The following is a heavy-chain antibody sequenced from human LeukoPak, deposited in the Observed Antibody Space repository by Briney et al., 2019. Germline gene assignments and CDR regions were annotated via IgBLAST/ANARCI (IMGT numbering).Heavy chain of an antibody. V-gene: IGHV4-34*01. CDR2: INHSGST. CDR1: GGSFSGYY. D-gene: IGHD2-2*01. Sequence: SETLSLTCAVYGGSFSGYYWSWIRQPPGKGLEWIWEINHSGSTNYNPSLKSRVTISVDTSKNQFSLKLSSVTAADTAVYYCARGPKVQYCSSTSCYRYYYYGMDVWGQGTTVTVSS. CDR3: ARGPKVQYCSSTSCYRYYYYGMDV. J-gene: IGHJ6*02.